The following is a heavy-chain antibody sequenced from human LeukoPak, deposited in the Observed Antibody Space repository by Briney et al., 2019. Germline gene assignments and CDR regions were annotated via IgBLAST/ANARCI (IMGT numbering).Heavy chain of an antibody. D-gene: IGHD3-10*01. CDR2: IYTSGST. V-gene: IGHV4-59*10. CDR3: ARNGYMVRGVKYYYYYMDV. J-gene: IGHJ6*03. Sequence: SETLSLTCAVYGGSFSGYYWSWIRQPAGKGLEWIGRIYTSGSTNYNPSLKSRVTMSVDTSKNQFSLKLSSVTAADTAVYYCARNGYMVRGVKYYYYYMDVWGKGTTVTVSS. CDR1: GGSFSGYY.